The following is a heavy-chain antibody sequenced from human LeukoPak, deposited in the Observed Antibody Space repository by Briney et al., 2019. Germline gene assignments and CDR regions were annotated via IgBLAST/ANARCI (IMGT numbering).Heavy chain of an antibody. CDR3: AKRGVVIRVILIGCQKEASYFDS. D-gene: IGHD3-9*01. CDR1: GITLTNYG. V-gene: IGHV3-23*01. Sequence: PGGSLRLSCAVSGITLTNYGMSWVRQAPGKGLEWVAGISDSGGSTIYADSVKGRFTISRDNPKNTLYLQMNSLRAEDTAVYFCAKRGVVIRVILIGCQKEASYFDSWGQGALVTVSS. CDR2: ISDSGGST. J-gene: IGHJ4*02.